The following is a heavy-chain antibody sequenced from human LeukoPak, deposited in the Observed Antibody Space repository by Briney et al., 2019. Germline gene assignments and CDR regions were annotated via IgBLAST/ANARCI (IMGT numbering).Heavy chain of an antibody. CDR2: IYHSGST. CDR3: AKLEYSSSSFFDY. Sequence: PSETLSLTCTVSGYSISSGYYWGWIRQPPGKGLEWIGSIYHSGSTYYNPSLKSRVTISIDTSKNQFFLELSSVTAADTAVYYCAKLEYSSSSFFDYWGQGTLVTVSS. V-gene: IGHV4-38-2*02. D-gene: IGHD6-6*01. J-gene: IGHJ4*02. CDR1: GYSISSGYY.